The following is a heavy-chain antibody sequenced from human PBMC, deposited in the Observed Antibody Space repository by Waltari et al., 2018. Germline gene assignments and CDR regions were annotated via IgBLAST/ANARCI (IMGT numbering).Heavy chain of an antibody. J-gene: IGHJ6*02. CDR3: ATDSSSNYYYGMDV. Sequence: QVQLVQSGAEVKKPGASVKVSCQVSGYTLTELSMHWVRQAPGKGLEWMGGFDPEDGETIYAQKVQGRVTMTEDTSTDTAYMELSSLRSEDTAVYYCATDSSSNYYYGMDVWGQGTTVTVSS. D-gene: IGHD6-6*01. CDR1: GYTLTELS. CDR2: FDPEDGET. V-gene: IGHV1-24*01.